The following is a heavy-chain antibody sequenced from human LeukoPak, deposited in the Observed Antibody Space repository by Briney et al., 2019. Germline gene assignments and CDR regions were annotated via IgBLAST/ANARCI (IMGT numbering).Heavy chain of an antibody. V-gene: IGHV3-66*01. CDR1: GFTFSDYY. D-gene: IGHD6-19*01. CDR3: ARRISSGWYGGDAFDI. Sequence: GGSLRLSCAASGFTFSDYYMSWVRQAPGKGLEWVSVIYSGGSTYYADSVKGRFTTSRDNSKNTLYLQMNSLRAEDTAVYYCARRISSGWYGGDAFDIWGQGTMVTVSS. J-gene: IGHJ3*02. CDR2: IYSGGST.